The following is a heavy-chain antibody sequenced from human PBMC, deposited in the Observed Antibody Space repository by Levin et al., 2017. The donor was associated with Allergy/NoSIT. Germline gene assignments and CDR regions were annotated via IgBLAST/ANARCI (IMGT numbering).Heavy chain of an antibody. CDR3: AKDHDLMVRGVLDY. Sequence: GGSLRLSCAASGFTFSSYGMHWVRQAPGKGLEWVAVISYDGSNKYYADSVKGRFTISRDNSKNTLYLQMNSLRAEDTAVYYCAKDHDLMVRGVLDYWGQGTLVTVSS. CDR1: GFTFSSYG. D-gene: IGHD3-10*01. CDR2: ISYDGSNK. J-gene: IGHJ4*02. V-gene: IGHV3-30*18.